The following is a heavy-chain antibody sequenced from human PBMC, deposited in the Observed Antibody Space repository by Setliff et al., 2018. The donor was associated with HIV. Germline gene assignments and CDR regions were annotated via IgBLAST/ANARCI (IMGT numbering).Heavy chain of an antibody. V-gene: IGHV4-59*01. J-gene: IGHJ1*01. Sequence: LSLTCTVSGGSIGNYYWNWIRQSPGKGLEWIAYIYYNGNRNYNPSLKSRVTISVDTTKNQFSLKMASVTAADTAVYYCAREGRWLEHPYGFAVWGQGRLVTVSS. CDR3: AREGRWLEHPYGFAV. CDR1: GGSIGNYY. CDR2: IYYNGNR. D-gene: IGHD3-10*01.